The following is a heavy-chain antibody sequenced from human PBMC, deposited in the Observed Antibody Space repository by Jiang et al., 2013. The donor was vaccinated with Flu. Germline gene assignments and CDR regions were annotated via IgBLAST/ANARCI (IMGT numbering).Heavy chain of an antibody. CDR3: ARENYVGAFDI. Sequence: GPGLVKPSQTLSLTCTVSGGSISSGSYYWSWIRQPAGKGLEWIGRIYTSGSTNYNPSLKSRVTISLDTSKKQFSLKLSSVTAADTAVYYCARENYVGAFDIWGQGTMVTVSS. J-gene: IGHJ3*02. CDR1: GGSISSGSYY. D-gene: IGHD1-7*01. CDR2: IYTSGST. V-gene: IGHV4-61*02.